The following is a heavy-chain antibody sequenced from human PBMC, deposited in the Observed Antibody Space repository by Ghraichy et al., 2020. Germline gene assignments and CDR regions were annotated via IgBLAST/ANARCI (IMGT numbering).Heavy chain of an antibody. D-gene: IGHD2-15*01. J-gene: IGHJ4*02. CDR3: ARHRVVVVADLFDY. CDR2: ISSSSNTI. Sequence: GGSLRLSCAASGFTFSSYTMNWVRQAPGKGLEWISYISSSSNTIYYADSVKGRFTISRDNAKNSLYLQMNSLGAEDTAVYYCARHRVVVVADLFDYWGQGTLVTVSS. CDR1: GFTFSSYT. V-gene: IGHV3-48*01.